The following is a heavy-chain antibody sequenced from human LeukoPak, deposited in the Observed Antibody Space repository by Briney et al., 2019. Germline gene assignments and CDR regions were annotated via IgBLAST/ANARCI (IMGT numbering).Heavy chain of an antibody. CDR2: ISDSGRTI. CDR1: GFIFSDYY. J-gene: IGHJ4*02. CDR3: ARSSRELGGYAPWELMPPFDY. V-gene: IGHV3-11*04. Sequence: GGSLRLSCAASGFIFSDYYMSWIRQAPGKGLEWISYISDSGRTIYYADSVKGRFSISRDNAKNSLYLQMNSLRAEDTAVYYCARSSRELGGYAPWELMPPFDYWGQGTLVTVSS. D-gene: IGHD1-7*01.